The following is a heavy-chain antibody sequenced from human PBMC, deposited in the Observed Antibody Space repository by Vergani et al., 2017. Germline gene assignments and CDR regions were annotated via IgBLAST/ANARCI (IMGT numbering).Heavy chain of an antibody. J-gene: IGHJ1*01. Sequence: EVQLVQSGAEVKKPGESLKISCKGSGYSFTSYWIGWVRQMPGKGLAWIGIIYPGDSDTRYSPSFQGQVTISAEQSISTSYLQWSSLKASDTAMYYCARLAGYCTNGVCYTEYFQHWGQGTLVTVSS. CDR3: ARLAGYCTNGVCYTEYFQH. D-gene: IGHD2-8*01. CDR1: GYSFTSYW. V-gene: IGHV5-51*01. CDR2: IYPGDSDT.